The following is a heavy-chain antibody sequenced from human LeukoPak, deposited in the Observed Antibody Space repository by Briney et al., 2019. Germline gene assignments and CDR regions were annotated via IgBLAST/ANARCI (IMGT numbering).Heavy chain of an antibody. D-gene: IGHD3-10*01. CDR1: GGSISSDY. CDR2: IYYSGST. J-gene: IGHJ4*02. Sequence: SESLSLTRAVSGGSISSDYWSWIRQPPGKGLGWVGYIYYSGSTNYNPSLKSRVTISVDTSKTQFSLKLSSVTAADTAVYYCARGTYYYGSGSYFDYWGQGTLVTVSS. CDR3: ARGTYYYGSGSYFDY. V-gene: IGHV4-59*01.